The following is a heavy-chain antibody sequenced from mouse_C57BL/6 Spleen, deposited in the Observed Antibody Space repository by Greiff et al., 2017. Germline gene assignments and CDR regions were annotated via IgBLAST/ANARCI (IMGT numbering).Heavy chain of an antibody. D-gene: IGHD1-1*01. Sequence: QVQLKQSGPGLVAPSQSLSITCTVSVFSLTSYGVSWVRQPPGKGLEWLGVIWGDGSTNYHSALISRLSISKDNSKSQVFLKLNSLQTDDTATYYCATLITTVVEGFAYWGQGTLVTVSA. CDR2: IWGDGST. J-gene: IGHJ3*01. CDR3: ATLITTVVEGFAY. V-gene: IGHV2-3*01. CDR1: VFSLTSYG.